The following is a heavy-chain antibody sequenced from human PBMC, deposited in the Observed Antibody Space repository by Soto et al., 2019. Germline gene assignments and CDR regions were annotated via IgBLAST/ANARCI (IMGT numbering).Heavy chain of an antibody. CDR2: ISAYNGNT. CDR3: ARDRGYYDSSGYLGY. CDR1: GYTFTSYG. D-gene: IGHD3-22*01. Sequence: ASVKVSCKASGYTFTSYGISWVRQAPGQGLEWMGWISAYNGNTNYAQKLQGRVTMTTDTSTSTAYTELRSLRSDDTAVYYCARDRGYYDSSGYLGYWGQGTLVTVSS. V-gene: IGHV1-18*01. J-gene: IGHJ4*02.